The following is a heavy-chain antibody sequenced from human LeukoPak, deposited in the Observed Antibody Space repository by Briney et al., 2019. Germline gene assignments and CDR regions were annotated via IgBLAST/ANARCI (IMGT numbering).Heavy chain of an antibody. CDR3: ARDRGGPTVTGPGDY. V-gene: IGHV1-2*02. J-gene: IGHJ4*02. D-gene: IGHD4-17*01. Sequence: ASVKVSCKASGYTFTGYYMHWVRQAPGQGLEWMGWINPNSGGTDYAQKFQGRVTMTRDTSISTAYMELSRLRSDDTAVYYCARDRGGPTVTGPGDYWGQGTLVTVSS. CDR1: GYTFTGYY. CDR2: INPNSGGT.